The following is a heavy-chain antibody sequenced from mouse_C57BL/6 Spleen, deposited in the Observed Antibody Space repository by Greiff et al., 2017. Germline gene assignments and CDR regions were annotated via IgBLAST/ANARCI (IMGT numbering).Heavy chain of an antibody. Sequence: QVQLQQSGAELARPGASVKMSCKASGSTFTSYTMHWVKQRPGQGLEWIGYINPSSGYTKYNQKFKDKATLTAEKSSSTAYMQLSRLTSEDSAVYYCARRDLLWSFDYWGQGTTLTVSS. V-gene: IGHV1-4*01. J-gene: IGHJ2*01. D-gene: IGHD2-1*01. CDR2: INPSSGYT. CDR1: GSTFTSYT. CDR3: ARRDLLWSFDY.